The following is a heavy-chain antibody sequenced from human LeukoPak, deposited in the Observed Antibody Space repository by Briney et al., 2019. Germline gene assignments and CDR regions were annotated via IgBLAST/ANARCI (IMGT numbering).Heavy chain of an antibody. Sequence: GGSLRLSCAASGFAFDNFAMHWVRRAPGKGLEWVSGISYNSCGRGYADSVKGRFTISRDNAKNSLYLQMNSLRSEDTALYYCAKDSIGEATGGMDVWGQGTTVTVSS. CDR3: AKDSIGEATGGMDV. CDR1: GFAFDNFA. J-gene: IGHJ6*02. D-gene: IGHD3-10*01. CDR2: ISYNSCGR. V-gene: IGHV3-9*01.